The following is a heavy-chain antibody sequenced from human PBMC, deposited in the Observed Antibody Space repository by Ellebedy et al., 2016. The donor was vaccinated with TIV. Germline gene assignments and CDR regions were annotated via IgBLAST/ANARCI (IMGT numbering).Heavy chain of an antibody. V-gene: IGHV3-21*01. D-gene: IGHD4-17*01. CDR3: ARKVPAPTTVPPNWYFDL. J-gene: IGHJ2*01. CDR1: GVTFSTYA. Sequence: GESLKISCAASGVTFSTYAMNWVRQAPGKGLEWVSSISGSSSYIYYAASVKGRFTISRDNAKNSLYLQMNSLRAEDTAVYYCARKVPAPTTVPPNWYFDLWGRGTLVTVSS. CDR2: ISGSSSYI.